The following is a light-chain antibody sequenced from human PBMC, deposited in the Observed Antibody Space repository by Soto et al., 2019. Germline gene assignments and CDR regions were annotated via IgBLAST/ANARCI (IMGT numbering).Light chain of an antibody. CDR1: QSVGRW. J-gene: IGKJ1*01. CDR3: KQYESQST. V-gene: IGKV1-5*03. CDR2: KAS. Sequence: DVQMTQSPSTLSASVGDKITITCRASQSVGRWLAWYQQKPGKAPEVLIYKASTLKYGVPSRFSGSGSGTEFSLTICSLQPDDFATYFCKQYESQSTFGQGTKVEIK.